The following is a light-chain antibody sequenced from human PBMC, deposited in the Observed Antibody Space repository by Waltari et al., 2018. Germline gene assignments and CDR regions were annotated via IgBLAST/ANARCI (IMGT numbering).Light chain of an antibody. CDR2: KAS. CDR3: QQYNSYSMWT. Sequence: DIEMTQSPSTVSASVGDRVPITCRTRQRISRWLAWYQQKPGKAPKLLISKASTLESGVPSRFSGSGSGTEFTLTISNLQVDDFAIYFCQQYNSYSMWTFGQGTKVEIK. V-gene: IGKV1-5*03. J-gene: IGKJ1*01. CDR1: QRISRW.